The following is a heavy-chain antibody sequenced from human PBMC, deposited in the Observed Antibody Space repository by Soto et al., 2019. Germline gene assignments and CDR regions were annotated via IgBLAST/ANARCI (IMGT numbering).Heavy chain of an antibody. CDR2: ISYDGSNK. CDR3: AKVSRTAGNFDY. J-gene: IGHJ4*02. CDR1: GFTFSSYG. V-gene: IGHV3-30*18. D-gene: IGHD1-1*01. Sequence: GGSLRLSCAASGFTFSSYGTHCVRQAPGKGLEWVAVISYDGSNKYYADSVKGRFTISRDNSKNTLYLQMNSLRAEDTAVYYCAKVSRTAGNFDYWGQGTLVTVSS.